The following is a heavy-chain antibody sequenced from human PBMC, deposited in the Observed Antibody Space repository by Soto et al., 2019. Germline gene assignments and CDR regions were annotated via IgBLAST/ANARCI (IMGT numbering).Heavy chain of an antibody. Sequence: GGSLRLSCAASGLTFSSYSMNWVRQAPGKGLEWVSYISSSSSTIYYADSVKGRFTISRDNAKNSLYLQMNSLRDEDTAVYYCASSPDTGGGLWYYYGMDVWGQGTTVTVSS. J-gene: IGHJ6*02. CDR1: GLTFSSYS. CDR2: ISSSSSTI. D-gene: IGHD3-16*01. CDR3: ASSPDTGGGLWYYYGMDV. V-gene: IGHV3-48*02.